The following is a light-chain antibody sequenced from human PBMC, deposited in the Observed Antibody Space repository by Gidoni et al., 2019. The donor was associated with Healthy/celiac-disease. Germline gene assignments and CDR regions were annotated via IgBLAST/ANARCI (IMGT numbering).Light chain of an antibody. J-gene: IGKJ2*01. CDR2: DAS. CDR3: QQRSNWPPVYT. Sequence: EIVLTPFPATLSLSPGERATLSCRASQSVSSYLAWYQQKPGQAPRLLIYDASNRATGIPARFSGSGSGTDFTLTISSLEPEDFAVYYCQQRSNWPPVYTFGQGTKLEIK. CDR1: QSVSSY. V-gene: IGKV3-11*01.